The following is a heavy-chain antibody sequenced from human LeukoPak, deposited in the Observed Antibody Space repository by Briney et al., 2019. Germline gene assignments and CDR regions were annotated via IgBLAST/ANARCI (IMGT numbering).Heavy chain of an antibody. V-gene: IGHV4-59*01. D-gene: IGHD4-17*01. J-gene: IGHJ4*02. Sequence: KPSETLPLTCTVSGGSISSYYWSWIRQPPGKGLEWIGYIYYSGSTNYNPSPKSRVTISVDTSKNQFSLKLSSVTAADTAVYYCAGANDYGDYGLSNWGQGTLVTVSS. CDR3: AGANDYGDYGLSN. CDR1: GGSISSYY. CDR2: IYYSGST.